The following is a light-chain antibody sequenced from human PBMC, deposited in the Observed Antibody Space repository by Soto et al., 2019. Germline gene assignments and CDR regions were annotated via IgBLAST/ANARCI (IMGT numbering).Light chain of an antibody. Sequence: LPMTQSPSTLSASVGDRVTITCRASQTIRNQLAWYQQKPGKAPKVLIYDSSSLESGVPSRFSGSGSGTEFTLTISSLQRDDFATYYCQQYNSYKTFGRGPKVEIK. CDR3: QQYNSYKT. V-gene: IGKV1-5*01. CDR1: QTIRNQ. J-gene: IGKJ1*01. CDR2: DSS.